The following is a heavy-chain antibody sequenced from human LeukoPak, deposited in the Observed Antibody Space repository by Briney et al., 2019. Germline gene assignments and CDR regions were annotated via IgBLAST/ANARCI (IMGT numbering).Heavy chain of an antibody. CDR2: IIPILGIA. D-gene: IGHD6-19*01. CDR1: GGTFSSYT. V-gene: IGHV1-69*04. CDR3: ARDSEQWLVMGYFDY. Sequence: SVKVSCKXSGGTFSSYTISWVRQAPGQGLEWMGRIIPILGIANYSQKFQGRVTITADKSTSTAYMELSSLRSEDTAVYYCARDSEQWLVMGYFDYWGQGTLVTVSS. J-gene: IGHJ4*02.